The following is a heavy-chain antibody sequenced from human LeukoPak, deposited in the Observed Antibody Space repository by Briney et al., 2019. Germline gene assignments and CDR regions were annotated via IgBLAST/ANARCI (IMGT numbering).Heavy chain of an antibody. J-gene: IGHJ1*01. V-gene: IGHV3-66*01. Sequence: GGSLRLSCAASGFTVSSNYMSWVRRAPGKGLEWVSVIYSGGSTYYADSVKGRFTISRDNSKNTLYLQVNSLRAEDTAVYYCASTTPRRYCSGGSCYGYFQHWGQGTLVTVSS. D-gene: IGHD2-15*01. CDR3: ASTTPRRYCSGGSCYGYFQH. CDR1: GFTVSSNY. CDR2: IYSGGST.